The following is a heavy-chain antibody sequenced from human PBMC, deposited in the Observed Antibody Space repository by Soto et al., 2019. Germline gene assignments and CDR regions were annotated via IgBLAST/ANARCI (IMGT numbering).Heavy chain of an antibody. J-gene: IGHJ6*02. CDR3: ARDRPQRWLLVGYYHGMDV. CDR1: GYTFTSYG. CDR2: ISAYNGNT. Sequence: QVQLVQSGAEVKKPGASVKVSCKASGYTFTSYGISWVRQAPGQGLEWMGWISAYNGNTNYAQKLQGRVTMTTDTATSTAYMELRSLRSDDTAVYYCARDRPQRWLLVGYYHGMDVWGQGTTVTVSS. V-gene: IGHV1-18*01. D-gene: IGHD5-18*01.